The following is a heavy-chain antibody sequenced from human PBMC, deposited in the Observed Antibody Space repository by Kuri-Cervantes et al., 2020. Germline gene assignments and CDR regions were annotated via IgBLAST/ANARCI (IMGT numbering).Heavy chain of an antibody. V-gene: IGHV1-18*01. CDR2: ISAFNGYT. CDR3: GRMMDTQGDPADF. CDR1: GYTFTSYG. J-gene: IGHJ4*02. D-gene: IGHD3-16*01. Sequence: ASVKVSCKASGYTFTSYGISWVRQAPGQGLEWVGRISAFNGYTKYAQKLQGRVTMTKVTSTRTAYLELRSLRSDDTAVYYCGRMMDTQGDPADFWGQGTLVTVSS.